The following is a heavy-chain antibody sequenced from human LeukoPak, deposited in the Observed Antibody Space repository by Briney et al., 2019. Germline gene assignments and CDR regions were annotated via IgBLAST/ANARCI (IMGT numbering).Heavy chain of an antibody. CDR1: GYTFTSYW. Sequence: NHGESLKISCKGFGYTFTSYWIGWVRQMPGKGLEWMGIIYPGDSDTRYSPSFQGQVTISVDKSISTAYLQWSSLKASDTAMYYCARRGSGWFVDYWGQGTLATVSS. CDR3: ARRGSGWFVDY. J-gene: IGHJ4*02. CDR2: IYPGDSDT. D-gene: IGHD6-19*01. V-gene: IGHV5-51*01.